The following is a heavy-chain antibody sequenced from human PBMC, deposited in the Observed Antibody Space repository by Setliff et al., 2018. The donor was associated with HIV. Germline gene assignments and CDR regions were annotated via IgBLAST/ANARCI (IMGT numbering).Heavy chain of an antibody. J-gene: IGHJ3*02. Sequence: GGSLRLSCAASGFTFSSYWMSWVRQAPGKGLEWVANIKQDGSEKYYVDSVKGRFTISRDNAKSTVYLQMGSLSADDTAVYYCARGGFNHAFDIWGQGTMVTVSS. CDR1: GFTFSSYW. V-gene: IGHV3-7*01. D-gene: IGHD2-15*01. CDR2: IKQDGSEK. CDR3: ARGGFNHAFDI.